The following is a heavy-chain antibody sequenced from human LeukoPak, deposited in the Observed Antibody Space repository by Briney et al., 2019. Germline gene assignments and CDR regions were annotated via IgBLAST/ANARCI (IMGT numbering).Heavy chain of an antibody. CDR3: ARDLYYYGSGSHVEAHGMDV. J-gene: IGHJ6*02. Sequence: SQTLSLTCTVSGVSISSGDYYWSWVRQPPGKGLEWIGYIYYSGSTYYNPSLKSRVTISVDTSKKQFSLKLSSVTAADTAVYYCARDLYYYGSGSHVEAHGMDVWGQGTTVTVSS. CDR2: IYYSGST. V-gene: IGHV4-30-4*01. D-gene: IGHD3-10*01. CDR1: GVSISSGDYY.